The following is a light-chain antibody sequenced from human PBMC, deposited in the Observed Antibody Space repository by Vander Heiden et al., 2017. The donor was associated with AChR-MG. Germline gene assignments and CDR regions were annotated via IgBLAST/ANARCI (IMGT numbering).Light chain of an antibody. CDR2: GAS. Sequence: ELVLTQSPGTLSLSPGERATLSCRASQSIAGKYLAWYQQKPGQAPRLLIYGASTRATGIPDRFSGSGSGTDFTLTISRLEPEDFAVYYCQRYDRATPLTFGGGTKVEIK. J-gene: IGKJ4*01. CDR1: QSIAGKY. V-gene: IGKV3-20*01. CDR3: QRYDRATPLT.